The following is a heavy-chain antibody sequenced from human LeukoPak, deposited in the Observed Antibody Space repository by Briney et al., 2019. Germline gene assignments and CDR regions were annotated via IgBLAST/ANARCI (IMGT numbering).Heavy chain of an antibody. D-gene: IGHD2-2*01. V-gene: IGHV4-34*01. CDR1: GVSFSGYY. CDR2: INHSGST. CDR3: AKVYCSSTSCYLLFDY. J-gene: IGHJ4*02. Sequence: SETLSLTCAVYGVSFSGYYWSWIRQPPGKGLEWIGEINHSGSTNYNPSLKSRVTISVDTSKNQFSLKLSSVTAADTAVYYCAKVYCSSTSCYLLFDYWGQGTLVTVSS.